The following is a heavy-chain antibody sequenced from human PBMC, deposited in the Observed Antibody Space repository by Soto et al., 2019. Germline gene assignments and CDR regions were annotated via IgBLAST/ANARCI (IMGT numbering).Heavy chain of an antibody. CDR2: IYYNESP. D-gene: IGHD2-2*01. J-gene: IGHJ4*02. CDR3: ASQSREYFGPHYSDY. Sequence: NPSETLSLTCTVSGGSISSTSHFWNWIRQPPGKGLEWLGRIYYNESPHYNPSLRSRVTISVDTSKNQFSLKLSSVTAADTAVYYCASQSREYFGPHYSDYWGQGTLVTVSS. V-gene: IGHV4-39*01. CDR1: GGSISSTSHF.